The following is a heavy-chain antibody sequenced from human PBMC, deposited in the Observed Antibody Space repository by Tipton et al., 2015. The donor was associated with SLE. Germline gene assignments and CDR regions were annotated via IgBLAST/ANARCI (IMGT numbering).Heavy chain of an antibody. CDR3: ARTHYYDSSGYSLYFDY. CDR2: ISAYNGNT. V-gene: IGHV1-18*01. J-gene: IGHJ4*02. D-gene: IGHD3-22*01. CDR1: GYTFTSYG. Sequence: QVQLVQSGAEVKKPGASVKVSCKASGYTFTSYGISWVRQAPGQGLEWMGWISAYNGNTNYAQKLQGRVTMTTDTSTSTAYMELRSLRSDDTAVYYCARTHYYDSSGYSLYFDYWGQGTLVTVSS.